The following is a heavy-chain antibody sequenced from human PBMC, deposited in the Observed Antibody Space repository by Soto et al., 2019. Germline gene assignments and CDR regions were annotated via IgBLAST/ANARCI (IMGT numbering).Heavy chain of an antibody. CDR3: ARVGGYYDILTGPFDY. J-gene: IGHJ4*02. CDR2: ISYDGSSN. D-gene: IGHD3-9*01. Sequence: QVQLVESGGGVVQPGRSLRLSCAASGFTFTAYAMHWVRQAPGKGLEWVAVISYDGSSNYYADSVKGRFTISRDNSKNXLYLQMNSLRVEDTAVYYCARVGGYYDILTGPFDYWGPGTLVTVSS. CDR1: GFTFTAYA. V-gene: IGHV3-30-3*01.